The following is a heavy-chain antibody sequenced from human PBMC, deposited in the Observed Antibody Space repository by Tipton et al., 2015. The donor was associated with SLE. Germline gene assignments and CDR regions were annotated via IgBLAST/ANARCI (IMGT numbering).Heavy chain of an antibody. D-gene: IGHD2-15*01. V-gene: IGHV4-59*01. CDR3: ARDRYCGAGSCFDWSFDL. J-gene: IGHJ2*01. CDR1: GGSISGYY. CDR2: IHYRGST. Sequence: TLSLTCTVSGGSISGYYWSWVRQPPGQGLEWIGYIHYRGSTNYNPSLKSRVTISLDTSENQFSLKLSSVTAAATAVYYCARDRYCGAGSCFDWSFDLWGRGTLVTVSS.